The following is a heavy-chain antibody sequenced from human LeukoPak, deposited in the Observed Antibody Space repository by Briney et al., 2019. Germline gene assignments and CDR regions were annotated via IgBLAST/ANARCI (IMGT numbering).Heavy chain of an antibody. D-gene: IGHD5-18*01. J-gene: IGHJ3*02. CDR1: GGSISSSSYY. CDR3: ARLCRDGGYSYGFCAFDM. V-gene: IGHV4-39*01. CDR2: IYYSGST. Sequence: SETLSLTCTVSGGSISSSSYYWGWIRQPPGKGLEWIGSIYYSGSTYYNPSLKSRVTISVDTSKNQFSLKLSSVTAADTAVYYCARLCRDGGYSYGFCAFDMWGQGTMVTVSS.